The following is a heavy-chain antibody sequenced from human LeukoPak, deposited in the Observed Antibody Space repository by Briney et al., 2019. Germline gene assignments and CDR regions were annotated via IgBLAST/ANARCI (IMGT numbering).Heavy chain of an antibody. CDR3: ARGSNELSGSYYYYYYGMDV. D-gene: IGHD3-10*01. CDR2: IIPIFGTA. Sequence: SVKVSCKASGGTFSGYAISWVRQAPGQGLERMGGIIPIFGTANYAQKFQGRVTITADESTSTAYMELSSLRSEDTAVYYCARGSNELSGSYYYYYYGMDVWGQGTTVTVSS. CDR1: GGTFSGYA. V-gene: IGHV1-69*13. J-gene: IGHJ6*02.